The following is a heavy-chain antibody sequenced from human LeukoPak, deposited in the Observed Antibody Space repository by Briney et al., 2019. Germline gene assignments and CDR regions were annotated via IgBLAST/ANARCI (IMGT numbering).Heavy chain of an antibody. CDR3: ARDLAVAGTAEYFQH. J-gene: IGHJ1*01. D-gene: IGHD6-19*01. CDR2: INPSGGST. Sequence: ASVKVSCKASGYAFTSYYMHWVRQAPGQGLEWMGTINPSGGSTSYAQKFQGRVTMTRDTSTSTVYMELSSLRSEDTAVYYCARDLAVAGTAEYFQHWGQGTLVTVSS. CDR1: GYAFTSYY. V-gene: IGHV1-46*01.